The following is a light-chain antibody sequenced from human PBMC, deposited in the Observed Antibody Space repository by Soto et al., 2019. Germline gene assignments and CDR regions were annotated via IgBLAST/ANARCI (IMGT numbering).Light chain of an antibody. CDR1: QSISTW. CDR3: QRYSSFVT. V-gene: IGKV1-5*03. Sequence: DIQMTQSPSTLSACVGDRVTITCRASQSISTWLASYQQKPGKAPKLLISKASSLQSGVPSRFSGSGSGTELTITISSLQPDEFAYYHCQRYSSFVTFGGGTKVEI. J-gene: IGKJ4*01. CDR2: KAS.